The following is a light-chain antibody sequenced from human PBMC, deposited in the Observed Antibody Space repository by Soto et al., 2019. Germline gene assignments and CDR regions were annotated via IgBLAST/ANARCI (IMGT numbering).Light chain of an antibody. CDR3: QQRGDWPIT. CDR2: DAS. V-gene: IGKV3-11*01. CDR1: QSVGSY. J-gene: IGKJ5*01. Sequence: EFVLTQSPATLSLSPGERATLSCRASQSVGSYLVWYQHKPGQAPSLLIYDASTRATGIPARFSGSGSGTDFTLTISRLEPEDFAIYCCQQRGDWPITFGQGTRLDMK.